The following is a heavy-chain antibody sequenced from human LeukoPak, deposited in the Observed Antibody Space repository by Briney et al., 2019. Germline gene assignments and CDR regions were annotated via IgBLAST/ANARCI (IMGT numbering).Heavy chain of an antibody. D-gene: IGHD3-3*01. CDR2: IYSGGST. V-gene: IGHV3-66*01. Sequence: GGSLRLSCAASGFTVSGNYMSWVRQAPGKGLEWVSVIYSGGSTYYADSVKGRFTISRDNAKNSVYLQMNSLRAEDTAVYFCARDRNTDFWSGYYTNYFDDWGQGTLVTVSS. CDR1: GFTVSGNY. CDR3: ARDRNTDFWSGYYTNYFDD. J-gene: IGHJ4*02.